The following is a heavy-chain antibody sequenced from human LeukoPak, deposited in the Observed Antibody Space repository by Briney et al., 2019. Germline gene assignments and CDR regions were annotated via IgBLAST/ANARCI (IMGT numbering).Heavy chain of an antibody. D-gene: IGHD3-16*02. Sequence: SETLSLTCAVYGGSFSGYYWSWIRQPPGKGLEWIGEINHTGSTNYNPSLKSRVTISVDTSKNQFSLKLSSVTAADTAIYYCARTTVIVSFDFWGQGTRVTVSS. J-gene: IGHJ4*02. CDR3: ARTTVIVSFDF. CDR2: INHTGST. CDR1: GGSFSGYY. V-gene: IGHV4-34*01.